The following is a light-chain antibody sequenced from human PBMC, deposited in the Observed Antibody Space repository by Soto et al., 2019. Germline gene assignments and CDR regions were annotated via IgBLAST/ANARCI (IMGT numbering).Light chain of an antibody. J-gene: IGLJ1*01. CDR2: EVS. Sequence: QSALTQPASVSGSPGQSITISCTGTSSDVGGYNYVSWYQQHPGKAPKLMIYEVSYRPSGVSNRFSGSKSGNTASLTISGLQAEVEADYYCSSYTSSSTPYVFGTGTKLTVL. V-gene: IGLV2-14*01. CDR1: SSDVGGYNY. CDR3: SSYTSSSTPYV.